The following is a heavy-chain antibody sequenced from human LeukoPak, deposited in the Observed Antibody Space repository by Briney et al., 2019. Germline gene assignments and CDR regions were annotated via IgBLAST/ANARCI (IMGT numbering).Heavy chain of an antibody. CDR2: INGDGSTT. CDR3: AKGGSSSPRSTFDY. J-gene: IGHJ4*02. CDR1: GFIFSDYG. D-gene: IGHD6-13*01. V-gene: IGHV3-74*01. Sequence: GGSLRLSCAASGFIFSDYGMHWVRQAPGKGLVWVSHINGDGSTTSYADSVKGRFTISRDNAKNTVYLQMNSLRAEDTAVYYCAKGGSSSPRSTFDYWGQGTLLTVSS.